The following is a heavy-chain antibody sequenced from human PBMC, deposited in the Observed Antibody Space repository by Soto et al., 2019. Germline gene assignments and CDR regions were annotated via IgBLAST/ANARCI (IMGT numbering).Heavy chain of an antibody. V-gene: IGHV4-31*03. J-gene: IGHJ4*02. Sequence: ASETLSLTCSVSGGSISTVGHHWTWIRQPPGKGLEWIGSIYHTGSTYYSKSLRSRLTMSVDTSKSQFSLRLSSVTAADTAVYYCARATGTLRSRNCDYWGQGSLVTVSS. CDR3: ARATGTLRSRNCDY. CDR2: IYHTGST. D-gene: IGHD1-1*01. CDR1: GGSISTVGHH.